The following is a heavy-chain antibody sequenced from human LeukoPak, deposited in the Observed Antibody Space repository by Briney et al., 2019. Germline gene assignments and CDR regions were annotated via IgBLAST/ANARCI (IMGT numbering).Heavy chain of an antibody. J-gene: IGHJ4*02. V-gene: IGHV4-34*01. CDR1: GGSFSGYY. CDR3: ARGAIVATTD. Sequence: PSETLSLTCAVYGGSFSGYYWSWIRQPPGKGLEWIGEIYHSGSTNYNPSLKSRVTISVDKSKNQFSLKLSSVTAADTAVYYCARGAIVATTDWGQGTLVTVSS. CDR2: IYHSGST. D-gene: IGHD5-12*01.